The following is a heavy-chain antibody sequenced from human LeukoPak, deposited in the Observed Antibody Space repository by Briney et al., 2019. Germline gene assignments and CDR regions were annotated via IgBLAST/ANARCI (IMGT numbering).Heavy chain of an antibody. CDR3: ARGAPPQN. V-gene: IGHV4-34*01. Sequence: SETLSLTCTVSSGSISSYYWSWIRQPPGKGLEWIGEINHSGSTNYNPSLKSRVTISVDTSKNQFSLKLSSVTAADTAVYYCARGAPPQNWGQGTLVTVSS. J-gene: IGHJ4*02. CDR2: INHSGST. CDR1: SGSISSYY.